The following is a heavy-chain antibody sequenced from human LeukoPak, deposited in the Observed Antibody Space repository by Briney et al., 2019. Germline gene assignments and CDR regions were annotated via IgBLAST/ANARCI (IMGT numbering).Heavy chain of an antibody. Sequence: SETLSLTCTVSGGSISSYYWSWIRQPPGKGLEWIGYIYYSGSTNYNPPLKSRVTISVDTSKNQFSLKLSSVTAADTAVYYCARWNRDGRIIVPGGITQYYYGMDVWGQGTTVTVSS. D-gene: IGHD3-10*01. J-gene: IGHJ6*02. CDR1: GGSISSYY. V-gene: IGHV4-59*08. CDR2: IYYSGST. CDR3: ARWNRDGRIIVPGGITQYYYGMDV.